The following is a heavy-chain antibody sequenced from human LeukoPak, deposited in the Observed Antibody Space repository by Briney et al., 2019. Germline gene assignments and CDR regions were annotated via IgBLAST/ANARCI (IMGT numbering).Heavy chain of an antibody. CDR1: GGSFSGYY. J-gene: IGHJ4*02. CDR2: INHSGST. Sequence: SETLSLTCAVYGGSFSGYYWSWIRQPPGKGLEWIGEINHSGSTNYNPSPKSRVTISVDTSKNQFSLKLSSVTAADTAVYYCAREINYYGSGSPKFFDYWGQGTLVTVSS. D-gene: IGHD3-10*01. V-gene: IGHV4-34*01. CDR3: AREINYYGSGSPKFFDY.